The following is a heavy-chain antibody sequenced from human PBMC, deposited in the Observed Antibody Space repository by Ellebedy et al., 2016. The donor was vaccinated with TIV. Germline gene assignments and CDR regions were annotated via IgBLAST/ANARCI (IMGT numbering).Heavy chain of an antibody. Sequence: SETLSLXXTVSGGSISSGGYYWSWIRQHPGKGLEWIGYIYYSGSTYYNPSLKSRVTISVDTSKNQFSLKLSSVTAADTAVYYCAREWLFPAYYYYGMDVWGQGTTVTVSS. CDR1: GGSISSGGYY. D-gene: IGHD3-22*01. J-gene: IGHJ6*02. CDR2: IYYSGST. V-gene: IGHV4-61*08. CDR3: AREWLFPAYYYYGMDV.